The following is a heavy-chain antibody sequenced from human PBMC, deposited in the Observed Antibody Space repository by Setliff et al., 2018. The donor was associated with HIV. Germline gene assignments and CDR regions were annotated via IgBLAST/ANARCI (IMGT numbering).Heavy chain of an antibody. CDR3: TRKLAPGHGMDV. V-gene: IGHV3-7*04. J-gene: IGHJ6*02. Sequence: PGGSLRLSCAASGFSFSRYWMSWVRQAPGKGLEWVASIDHFGSEENYVDSVKGRFTISRDNTKNSLHLQLDSLRVEDTTVYYCTRKLAPGHGMDVWGQGTTVTVSS. D-gene: IGHD3-3*02. CDR2: IDHFGSEE. CDR1: GFSFSRYW.